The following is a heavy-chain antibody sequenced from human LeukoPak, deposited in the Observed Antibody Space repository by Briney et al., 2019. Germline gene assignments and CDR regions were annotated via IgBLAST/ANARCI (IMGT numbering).Heavy chain of an antibody. J-gene: IGHJ4*02. Sequence: SETLSLTCTVSGGSISSYYWSWIRQPPGKGLEWIGYIYHSGSTYYNPSLKSRVTISVDTSKNQFSLKLSSVTAADTAVYYCARVVGVATIAGGLFDYWGQGTLVTVSS. CDR1: GGSISSYY. V-gene: IGHV4-59*12. CDR2: IYHSGST. D-gene: IGHD5-12*01. CDR3: ARVVGVATIAGGLFDY.